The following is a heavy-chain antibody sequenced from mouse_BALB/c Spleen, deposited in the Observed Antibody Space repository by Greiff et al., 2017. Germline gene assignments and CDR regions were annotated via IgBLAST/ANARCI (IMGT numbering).Heavy chain of an antibody. Sequence: EVKLMESGPGLVKPSQSLSLTCTVTGYSITSDYAWNWIRQFPGNKLEWMGYISYSGSTSYNPSLKSRISITRDTSKNQFFLQLNSVTTEDTATYYCARSVRQYFDVWGAGTTVTVSS. CDR1: GYSITSDYA. V-gene: IGHV3-2*02. D-gene: IGHD2-14*01. CDR2: ISYSGST. CDR3: ARSVRQYFDV. J-gene: IGHJ1*01.